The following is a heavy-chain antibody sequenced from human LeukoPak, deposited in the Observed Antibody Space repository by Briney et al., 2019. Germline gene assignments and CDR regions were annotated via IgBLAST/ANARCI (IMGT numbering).Heavy chain of an antibody. CDR2: ISSSGSTI. CDR3: AKDLGTVTFDY. J-gene: IGHJ4*02. Sequence: PGGSLRLSCAASGFTFSDYYMSWIRQAPGKGLEWVSYISSSGSTIYYADSVKGRFTISRDNSKNTLYLQMNSLRAEDTAVYYCAKDLGTVTFDYWGQGTLVTVSS. D-gene: IGHD4-17*01. V-gene: IGHV3-11*04. CDR1: GFTFSDYY.